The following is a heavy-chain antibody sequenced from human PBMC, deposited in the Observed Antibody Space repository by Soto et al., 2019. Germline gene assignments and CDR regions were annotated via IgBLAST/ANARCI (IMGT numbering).Heavy chain of an antibody. CDR2: IYYSGST. J-gene: IGHJ4*02. Sequence: QVQLQESGPGLVRPSQTLSLTCTVSGGSISSSGYYWSWIRQHPGKGLEWIGYIYYSGSTYYNPSLKSRVTISVDTSKNQFSLQLSSVTVADTAVYYCARDSCSGGSCYSGNFDYWGQGTLVTVSS. CDR1: GGSISSSGYY. CDR3: ARDSCSGGSCYSGNFDY. D-gene: IGHD2-15*01. V-gene: IGHV4-31*03.